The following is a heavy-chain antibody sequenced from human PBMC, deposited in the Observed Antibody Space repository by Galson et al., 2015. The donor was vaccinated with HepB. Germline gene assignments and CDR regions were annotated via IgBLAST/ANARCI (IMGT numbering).Heavy chain of an antibody. Sequence: SLRLSCAASGFTFSSYGMHWVRQAPGKGLEWVAAISFDGGNKYYSDSVKGRFSISRDNSKNTLYLQMNSLRAEDTAVYYCAKGAWSYGDSLIAREGGFFDYWGQGTLVTVSS. J-gene: IGHJ4*02. D-gene: IGHD5-18*01. V-gene: IGHV3-30*18. CDR3: AKGAWSYGDSLIAREGGFFDY. CDR1: GFTFSSYG. CDR2: ISFDGGNK.